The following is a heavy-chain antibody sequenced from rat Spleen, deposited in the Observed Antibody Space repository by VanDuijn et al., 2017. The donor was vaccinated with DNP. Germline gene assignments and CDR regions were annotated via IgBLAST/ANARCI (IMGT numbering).Heavy chain of an antibody. CDR2: ISYDGSRT. Sequence: EVQLVESGGGLVQPGGSLRLSCAASGFTFSDYAMAWVRQAPKKGLEWVATISYDGSRTYYRDSVKGRFTLSRDNAKSTLYLQMDSLRSEDTATYYCARARFAYWGQGTLVTVSS. CDR3: ARARFAY. J-gene: IGHJ3*01. CDR1: GFTFSDYA. V-gene: IGHV5-17*01.